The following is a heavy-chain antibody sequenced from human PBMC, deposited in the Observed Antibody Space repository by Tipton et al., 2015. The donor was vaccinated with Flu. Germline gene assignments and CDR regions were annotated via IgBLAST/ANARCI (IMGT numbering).Heavy chain of an antibody. CDR3: ARGADSSWPYYYFYMDV. V-gene: IGHV3-33*08. Sequence: SLRLSCAGSGFIFSTYGMHWVRQAPGRGLEWVAVIWSDGSIKYYADSVKGRFTISRDNSKNTTYLQMNSLRVEDTAVYYCARGADSSWPYYYFYMDVWGNGTTITVSS. D-gene: IGHD6-13*01. J-gene: IGHJ6*03. CDR1: GFIFSTYG. CDR2: IWSDGSIK.